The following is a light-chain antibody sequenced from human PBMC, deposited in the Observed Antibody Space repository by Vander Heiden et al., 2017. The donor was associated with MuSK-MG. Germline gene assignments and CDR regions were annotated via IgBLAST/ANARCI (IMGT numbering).Light chain of an antibody. CDR1: QSVLYSSNNKNY. CDR3: QQYYSTPYT. V-gene: IGKV4-1*01. CDR2: WAS. J-gene: IGKJ2*01. Sequence: IVMTQSPDSLAVSLGERATINCKSSQSVLYSSNNKNYLAWYHQKPGHPPKLLIYWASTRESGVPDRFSGSGSGTDFTLTISSLQAEDVAVYYCQQYYSTPYTFGQGTNLEIK.